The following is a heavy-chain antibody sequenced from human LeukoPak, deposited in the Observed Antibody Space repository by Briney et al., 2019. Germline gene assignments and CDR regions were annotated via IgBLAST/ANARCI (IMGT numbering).Heavy chain of an antibody. V-gene: IGHV4-39*07. CDR3: ARSRYCSSTSCFNFDY. J-gene: IGHJ4*02. CDR1: GGSISSRSYY. D-gene: IGHD2-2*01. CDR2: IYYSGST. Sequence: SETLSLTCTVSGGSISSRSYYWGWIRQPPGKGLEWIGNIYYSGSTYYHPSLKSRVTISVDTSKNQFSLKLSSVTAADTAVYYCARSRYCSSTSCFNFDYWGQGTLVTVSS.